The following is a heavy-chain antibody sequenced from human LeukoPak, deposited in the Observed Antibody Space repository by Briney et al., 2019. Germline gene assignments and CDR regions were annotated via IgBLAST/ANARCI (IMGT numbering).Heavy chain of an antibody. D-gene: IGHD2-21*02. Sequence: SVKVSCKTSGGTFSSFAISWVRQAPGQGLEWMGGVIPIFGTANYAQKFQGRVTITTDESTSTAYMELSSLRSEDTAVYYCASPYCGGDCSPITQGAFDIWGQGTVVTVSS. CDR1: GGTFSSFA. CDR3: ASPYCGGDCSPITQGAFDI. J-gene: IGHJ3*02. CDR2: VIPIFGTA. V-gene: IGHV1-69*05.